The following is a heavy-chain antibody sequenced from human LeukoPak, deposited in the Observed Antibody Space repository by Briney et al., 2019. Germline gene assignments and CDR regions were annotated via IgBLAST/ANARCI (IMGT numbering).Heavy chain of an antibody. V-gene: IGHV3-21*01. D-gene: IGHD1-1*01. CDR2: ISSSSSYI. J-gene: IGHJ4*02. CDR3: ARDKERYGG. Sequence: TGGSLRLSCAASGFTFSSYSMNWVRQAPGKGLEWVSSISSSSSYIHYADSVKGRFTISRDNAKNSLYLQMNSLRAEDTAVYYCARDKERYGGWGQGTLVTVSS. CDR1: GFTFSSYS.